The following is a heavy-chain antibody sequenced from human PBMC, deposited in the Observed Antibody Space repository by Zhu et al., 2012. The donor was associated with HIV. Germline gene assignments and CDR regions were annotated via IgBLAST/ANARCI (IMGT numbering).Heavy chain of an antibody. D-gene: IGHD1-14*01. CDR3: AITAGTDAFDI. J-gene: IGHJ3*02. CDR1: GGSFSGYY. Sequence: QVQLQQWGAGLLKPSETPSLTCAVYGGSFSGYYWSWIRQPPGRGLEWIGEINHSGSTNYNPSLKSRVTISADTSKNQFSLRLNSVTAAVTAVYYCAITAGTDAFDIWGQGAKVTVSS. CDR2: INHSGST. V-gene: IGHV4-34*01.